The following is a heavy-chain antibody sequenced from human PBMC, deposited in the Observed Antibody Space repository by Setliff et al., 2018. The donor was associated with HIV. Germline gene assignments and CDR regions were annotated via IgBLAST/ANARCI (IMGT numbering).Heavy chain of an antibody. CDR3: ARGRVFCNGDSCYHLDY. J-gene: IGHJ4*02. CDR1: GGSISSGGYY. Sequence: SETLSLTCTVSGGSISSGGYYWSWIRQHPGKGLEYIGYIYYSGSTYYNPSLKSPVSISVDTSKNQFYLKLSSVTAADTAVYYCARGRVFCNGDSCYHLDYWGQGVLVTVSS. V-gene: IGHV4-31*01. D-gene: IGHD2-15*01. CDR2: IYYSGST.